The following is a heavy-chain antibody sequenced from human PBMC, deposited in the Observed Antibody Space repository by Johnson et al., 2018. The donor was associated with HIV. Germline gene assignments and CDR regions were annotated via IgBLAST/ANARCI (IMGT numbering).Heavy chain of an antibody. J-gene: IGHJ3*02. CDR2: ISNSGDII. D-gene: IGHD4-17*01. CDR3: ARRTVTALFDI. CDR1: GFTFDDYG. V-gene: IGHV3-20*04. Sequence: VQLVESGGGVVRPGGSLRLSCAASGFTFDDYGMSWVRQAPGKGLEWLSFISNSGDIIRSADSVKGRFTISRDNAKHSRNLQMNSLRDEDTAVYYCARRTVTALFDIWGHGTLVTVSS.